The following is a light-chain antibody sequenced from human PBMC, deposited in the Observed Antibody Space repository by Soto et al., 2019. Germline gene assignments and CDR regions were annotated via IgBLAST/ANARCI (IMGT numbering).Light chain of an antibody. CDR1: QSVSSY. J-gene: IGKJ2*01. Sequence: EIGLTQSPATLSLSPGERATLSCRASQSVSSYLAWYQQKPGQAPRLLIYDASNRATGIPARFSGSGSGTDFTLTISSLETEDFAVYYCQQRSNWPLYTFGQGTKLEIK. V-gene: IGKV3-11*01. CDR2: DAS. CDR3: QQRSNWPLYT.